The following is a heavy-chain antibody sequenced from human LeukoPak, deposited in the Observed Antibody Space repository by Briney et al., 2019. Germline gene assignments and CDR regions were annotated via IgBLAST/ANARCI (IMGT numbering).Heavy chain of an antibody. CDR3: ARMGMYYYYMDV. V-gene: IGHV3-48*03. CDR1: GFTFSSYE. J-gene: IGHJ6*03. CDR2: IISSGSTI. Sequence: QPGGSLRLSCAASGFTFSSYEMNWVRQAPGKGLGWVSYIISSGSTIYYADSVKGRFTISRDNAKNSLYLQMNSLRAEETAVYYCARMGMYYYYMDVWGKGTTVTVSS. D-gene: IGHD1-26*01.